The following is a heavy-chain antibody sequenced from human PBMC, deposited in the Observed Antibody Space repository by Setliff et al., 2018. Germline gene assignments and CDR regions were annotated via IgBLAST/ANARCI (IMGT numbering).Heavy chain of an antibody. CDR3: RFWSSYYKNDY. J-gene: IGHJ4*02. CDR1: GGSINSMSYY. V-gene: IGHV4-39*07. D-gene: IGHD3-3*01. Sequence: PSETLSLTCTVSGGSINSMSYYWGWIRQPPGKRPEWIAEINQSGNTNYNPSLNSRVSVSVDTPTNQFSLKVFSVTAADTAVYYCRFWSSYYKNDYWAQGTLVTVSS. CDR2: INQSGNT.